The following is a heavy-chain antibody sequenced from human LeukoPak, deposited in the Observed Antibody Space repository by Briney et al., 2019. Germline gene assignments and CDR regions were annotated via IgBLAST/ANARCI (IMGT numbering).Heavy chain of an antibody. J-gene: IGHJ4*02. CDR2: FDPEDGET. CDR3: ATRGLWVGATRDFDY. Sequence: ASVNVSCKVSGYTLTELSMHWVRQAPGKGLEWMGGFDPEDGETIYAQKFQGRVTMTEDTSTDTAYMELSSLRSEDTAVYYCATRGLWVGATRDFDYWGQGTLVTVSS. V-gene: IGHV1-24*01. CDR1: GYTLTELS. D-gene: IGHD1-26*01.